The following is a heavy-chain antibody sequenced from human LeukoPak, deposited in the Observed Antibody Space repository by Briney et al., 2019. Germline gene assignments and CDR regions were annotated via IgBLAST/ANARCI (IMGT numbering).Heavy chain of an antibody. CDR3: TTAGYYDSSGYYGGFDY. D-gene: IGHD3-22*01. Sequence: PGGSLRLSCAASGFTFSNAWMSWVRQAPGKGLEWVGRIKSKTDGGTTDYAAPVKGRFTISRDDPKNTLYLQMNSLKTEDTAVYYCTTAGYYDSSGYYGGFDYWGQGTLVTVSS. CDR1: GFTFSNAW. V-gene: IGHV3-15*01. J-gene: IGHJ4*02. CDR2: IKSKTDGGTT.